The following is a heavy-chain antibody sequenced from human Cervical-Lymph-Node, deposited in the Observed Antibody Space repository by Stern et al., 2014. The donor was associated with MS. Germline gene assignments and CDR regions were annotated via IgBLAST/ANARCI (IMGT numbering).Heavy chain of an antibody. V-gene: IGHV1-18*01. Sequence: VQLVQSGAEVKKPGASVKVSCKASGYTFTSYGISWVRQAPGQGLEWMGWISAYNGNTNYAQKLQGRVTMTTDTSTSTAYMELRSLRSDDTAVYYCASRYYDILTGYSSFDYWGQGTLVTVSS. CDR2: ISAYNGNT. D-gene: IGHD3-9*01. J-gene: IGHJ4*02. CDR3: ASRYYDILTGYSSFDY. CDR1: GYTFTSYG.